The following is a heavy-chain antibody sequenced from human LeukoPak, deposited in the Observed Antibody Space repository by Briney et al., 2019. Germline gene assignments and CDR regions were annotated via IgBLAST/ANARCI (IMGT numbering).Heavy chain of an antibody. D-gene: IGHD3-10*01. Sequence: GGSLRLSCAASGFTFSGSAMHWVRQASGKGLEWVGRIRSKANSYATAYAASVKGRFTISRDDSKNTAYLQMNSLKTEDTAVYYCTSPLPSDGYWGQGTLVTVSS. CDR3: TSPLPSDGY. CDR2: IRSKANSYAT. CDR1: GFTFSGSA. J-gene: IGHJ4*02. V-gene: IGHV3-73*01.